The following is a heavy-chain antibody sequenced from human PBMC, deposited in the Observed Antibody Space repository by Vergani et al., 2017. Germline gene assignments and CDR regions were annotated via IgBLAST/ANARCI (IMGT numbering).Heavy chain of an antibody. J-gene: IGHJ5*02. CDR3: ARRPKVARYSSGWYAWFDP. Sequence: QVQLQESGPGLVKPSQTLSLSCTVSGGSVRTSIGYYWTWIRQPAGKTLEWIGEIFSSGTTNYNPSFKNRVTMSVDTSKNQFSLKLNSVTAADTAVYYCARRPKVARYSSGWYAWFDPWGQGTLVTVSS. V-gene: IGHV4-61*02. CDR1: GGSVRTSIGYY. CDR2: IFSSGTT. D-gene: IGHD6-19*01.